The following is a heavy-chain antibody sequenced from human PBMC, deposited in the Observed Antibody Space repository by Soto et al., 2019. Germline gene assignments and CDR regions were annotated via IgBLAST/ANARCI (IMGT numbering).Heavy chain of an antibody. V-gene: IGHV3-23*01. D-gene: IGHD4-4*01. J-gene: IGHJ4*01. CDR2: ISGGGSNT. CDR1: GFPFSSYV. Sequence: GGSLRLSCAASGFPFSSYVMSWVRQAPGKGLEWVSGISGGGSNTFYADSVKGRFTISRDNSKNTLLLQMNSLRAEDTAVYYCAKDSNKYSSSLRGRYFDYWGQGIRVTVSS. CDR3: AKDSNKYSSSLRGRYFDY.